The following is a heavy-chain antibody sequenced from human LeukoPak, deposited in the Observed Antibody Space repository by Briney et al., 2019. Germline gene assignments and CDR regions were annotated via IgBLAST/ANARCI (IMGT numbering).Heavy chain of an antibody. CDR2: ISYDGSNK. CDR1: GFTFSSYA. Sequence: PGGSLRLSCAASGFTFSSYAMHWVRQAPGKGLEWVTIISYDGSNKYYADSVKGRFTISRDNSKNTLYLQMNSLRTEDTAVYYCARGEKQLVFNRNKGGFDPWGQGTLVTVSS. J-gene: IGHJ5*02. CDR3: ARGEKQLVFNRNKGGFDP. D-gene: IGHD6-13*01. V-gene: IGHV3-30*04.